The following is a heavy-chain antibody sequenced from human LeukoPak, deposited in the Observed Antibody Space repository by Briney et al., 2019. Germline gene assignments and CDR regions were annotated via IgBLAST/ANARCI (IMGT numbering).Heavy chain of an antibody. J-gene: IGHJ6*02. CDR2: ISYDGSNK. Sequence: PGRSLRLSCAASGFTFSSYAMHWVRQAPGKGLEWVAVISYDGSNKYYADSVKGRFTISRDNSKNTLYLQMNSLRAEDTAVYCCARGPNYYDSSGYPYYYYGMDVWGQGTTVTVSS. CDR3: ARGPNYYDSSGYPYYYYGMDV. V-gene: IGHV3-30-3*01. CDR1: GFTFSSYA. D-gene: IGHD3-22*01.